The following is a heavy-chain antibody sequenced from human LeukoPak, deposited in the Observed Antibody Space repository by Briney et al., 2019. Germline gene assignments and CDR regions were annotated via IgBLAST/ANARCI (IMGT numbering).Heavy chain of an antibody. CDR2: IYYSGST. J-gene: IGHJ4*02. V-gene: IGHV4-59*01. D-gene: IGHD5-24*01. CDR1: GGSISSYY. CDR3: ASLALDGYVDY. Sequence: SETLSLTCTVSGGSISSYYWSWIRQPPGKGLEWIGYIYYSGSTNYNPSLKSRVTISVDTSKNQFSLKLSSVTAADTAVYYYASLALDGYVDYWGQGTLVTVSS.